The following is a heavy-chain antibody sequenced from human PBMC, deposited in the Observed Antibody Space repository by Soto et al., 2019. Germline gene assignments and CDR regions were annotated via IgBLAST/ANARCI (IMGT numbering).Heavy chain of an antibody. D-gene: IGHD2-15*01. V-gene: IGHV4-39*01. CDR1: GGSISSSNYY. Sequence: SETLSLTCTVSGGSISSSNYYWGWIRQPPGKGLEWIGSIYYIGSTYSNPSLKSRITISVDTSKNQFSLKLSSVTAADTAVYYCARHVIVVVAATHRWFDPWGQGTLVTVSS. J-gene: IGHJ5*02. CDR3: ARHVIVVVAATHRWFDP. CDR2: IYYIGST.